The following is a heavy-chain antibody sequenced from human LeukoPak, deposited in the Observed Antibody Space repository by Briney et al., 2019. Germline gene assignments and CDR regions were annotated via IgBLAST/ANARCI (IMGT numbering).Heavy chain of an antibody. V-gene: IGHV3-30-3*01. J-gene: IGHJ4*02. CDR3: VRESEYYFDHSASFDY. CDR2: MSSDGNAM. CDR1: GFTFTAYL. Sequence: GRSLRLSCAASGFTFTAYLIHWVRQAPGKGLEWVAVMSSDGNAMFYADSVRGRFTISRDNSKNTLYLQMNSLRAEDTAVYYCVRESEYYFDHSASFDYWGQGTLVTVSS. D-gene: IGHD3-22*01.